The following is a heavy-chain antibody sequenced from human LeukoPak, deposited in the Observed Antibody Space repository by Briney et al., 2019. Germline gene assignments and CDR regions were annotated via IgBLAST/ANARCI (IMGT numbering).Heavy chain of an antibody. D-gene: IGHD6-6*01. CDR1: GGTFSSYA. Sequence: ASVKVSCKASGGTFSSYAISWVRQAPGQELEWMGGIIPIFGTANYAQKFQGRVTITTDESTSTAYMELSSLRSEDTAVYYCASIAARHYYYYYMDVWGKGTTVTVSS. CDR2: IIPIFGTA. CDR3: ASIAARHYYYYYMDV. V-gene: IGHV1-69*05. J-gene: IGHJ6*03.